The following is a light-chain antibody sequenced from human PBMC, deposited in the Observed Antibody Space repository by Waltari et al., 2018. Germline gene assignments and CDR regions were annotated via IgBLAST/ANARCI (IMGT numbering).Light chain of an antibody. V-gene: IGLV2-8*01. CDR2: DVN. Sequence: QSALTQPPSASGSLGQPLTISCTGTRSDIGGYNYVSWYQHHPGKAPKLTIYDVNNRPSGVPYRFFGSKSGNTASLTVSRLQADDEAYYYCTSYAGNNKYVFGSGTDVTVL. CDR1: RSDIGGYNY. J-gene: IGLJ1*01. CDR3: TSYAGNNKYV.